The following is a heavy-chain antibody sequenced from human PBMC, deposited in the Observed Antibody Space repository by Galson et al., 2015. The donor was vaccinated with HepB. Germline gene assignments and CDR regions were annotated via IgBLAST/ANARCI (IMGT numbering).Heavy chain of an antibody. CDR2: IIPLFEAT. J-gene: IGHJ6*02. D-gene: IGHD3-22*01. V-gene: IGHV1-69*06. CDR1: GGTFSSYA. CDR3: ARGFYNSYYDSSGHYKGDYNSMDV. Sequence: SVKVSCKASGGTFSSYAISWVRQVPGQGLEWMGAIIPLFEATNYVQKFQGRVTITADKSTTTVYMELSSLRSDDTAVYYCARGFYNSYYDSSGHYKGDYNSMDVWGQGTTVTVSS.